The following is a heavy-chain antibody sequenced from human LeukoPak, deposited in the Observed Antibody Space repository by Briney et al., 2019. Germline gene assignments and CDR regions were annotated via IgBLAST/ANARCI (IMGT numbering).Heavy chain of an antibody. CDR2: INTYNGNT. CDR1: GYTFTNYG. J-gene: IGHJ4*02. Sequence: ASVKVSCKASGYTFTNYGITWMRQAPGQGLEWMGWINTYNGNTNYAQKLQGRVTITTDTSTSTAYMEMRSLRSDDTAVFYCARDLVDGVGAPGAYWGQGALVTVSS. V-gene: IGHV1-18*01. D-gene: IGHD1-26*01. CDR3: ARDLVDGVGAPGAY.